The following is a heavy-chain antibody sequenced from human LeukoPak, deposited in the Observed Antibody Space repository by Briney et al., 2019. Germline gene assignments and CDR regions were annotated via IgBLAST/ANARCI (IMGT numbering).Heavy chain of an antibody. Sequence: PSETLSLTCTASGGSISSSSYYWGWIRQPPGKGLEWVSGTGGSTGYADSVKGRFTISRDNAKNSLYLQMNNLRAEDTALYYCGRDRSYGSFDYWGQGTLVTVSS. J-gene: IGHJ4*02. D-gene: IGHD5-18*01. CDR1: GGSISSSSYY. V-gene: IGHV3-20*04. CDR2: TGGST. CDR3: GRDRSYGSFDY.